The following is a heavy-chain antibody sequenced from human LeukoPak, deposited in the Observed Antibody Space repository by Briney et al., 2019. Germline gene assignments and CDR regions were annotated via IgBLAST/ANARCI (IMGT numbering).Heavy chain of an antibody. D-gene: IGHD3-16*01. J-gene: IGHJ4*02. CDR2: ISSSSSYI. CDR3: ARVIRGYFDY. Sequence: GGSLRLSFAASGFPFSRYSMNWVRPAPGKGLEWVSSISSSSSYIYYADSVKGRFTISRDNAKNSLYLQMNSLRAEDTAVYYCARVIRGYFDYWGQGTLVTVSS. V-gene: IGHV3-21*01. CDR1: GFPFSRYS.